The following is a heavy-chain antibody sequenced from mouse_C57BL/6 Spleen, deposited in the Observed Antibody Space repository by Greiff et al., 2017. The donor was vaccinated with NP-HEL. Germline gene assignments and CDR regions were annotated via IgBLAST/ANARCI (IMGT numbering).Heavy chain of an antibody. CDR1: GFNIKDDY. D-gene: IGHD1-1*01. CDR2: IDPENGDT. V-gene: IGHV14-4*01. Sequence: EVQLQQSGAELVRPGASVKLSCTASGFNIKDDYMHWVKQRPEQGLEWIGWIDPENGDTEYASKFQGKATITADTSSNTAYLQISSLTSEDTAVYYCTTRYRVDYWGQGTSVTVSS. J-gene: IGHJ4*01. CDR3: TTRYRVDY.